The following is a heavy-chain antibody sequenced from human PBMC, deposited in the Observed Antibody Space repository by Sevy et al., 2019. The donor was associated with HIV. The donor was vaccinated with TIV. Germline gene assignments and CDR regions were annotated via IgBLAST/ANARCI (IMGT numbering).Heavy chain of an antibody. D-gene: IGHD3-10*01. V-gene: IGHV3-15*01. Sequence: GGSLRLSCAASGFTFSNAWMSWVRQAPGKGLEWVGRIKSNTDDGTTDYAAPVKGRFTISRDDSKNTLYLQMNSLKTVDTAVYYCTTVHPPSQTYYYGSGSLRSFDYWGQGTLVTVSS. CDR2: IKSNTDDGTT. CDR3: TTVHPPSQTYYYGSGSLRSFDY. J-gene: IGHJ4*02. CDR1: GFTFSNAW.